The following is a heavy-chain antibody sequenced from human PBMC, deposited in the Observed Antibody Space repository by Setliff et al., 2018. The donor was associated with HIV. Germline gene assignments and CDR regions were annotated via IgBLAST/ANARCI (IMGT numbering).Heavy chain of an antibody. CDR1: GYIFAAYY. CDR2: INPNNGDT. J-gene: IGHJ3*02. D-gene: IGHD3-10*01. V-gene: IGHV1-2*06. CDR3: ASKGGSENYPDSDAFDI. Sequence: GASVKVSCKASGYIFAAYYLHWVRQAPGQGLEWMGRINPNNGDTNSPQRYQARVTMTRDTSTSTVYLELRSLRSEDTAVYFCASKGGSENYPDSDAFDIWGRGTLVTVSS.